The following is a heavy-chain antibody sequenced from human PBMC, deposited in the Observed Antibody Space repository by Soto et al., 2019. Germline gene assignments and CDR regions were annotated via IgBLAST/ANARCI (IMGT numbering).Heavy chain of an antibody. CDR2: IIPIFGTA. Sequence: QVQLVQSGAEVKKPGSSVKVSWKASGGTFSSYAISWVRQAPGQGLEWMGGIIPIFGTANYAQKFQGRVTITAVESSSTADMELSSLRSEDTAVYYCARVPHYYGSGSYYPYYGMDVWGQGTTVTVSS. V-gene: IGHV1-69*01. CDR3: ARVPHYYGSGSYYPYYGMDV. J-gene: IGHJ6*02. D-gene: IGHD3-10*01. CDR1: GGTFSSYA.